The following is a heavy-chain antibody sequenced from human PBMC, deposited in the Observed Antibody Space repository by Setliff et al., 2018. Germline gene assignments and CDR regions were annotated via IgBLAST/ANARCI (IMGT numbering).Heavy chain of an antibody. D-gene: IGHD1-26*01. CDR3: ARGDVYSGSYYHFDY. J-gene: IGHJ4*02. CDR1: GYTFTSYA. V-gene: IGHV1-3*01. Sequence: GASVKVSCKASGYTFTSYAMHWVRQAPGQRLEWMGWINAGNGNTKYSQKFQGRVTITRDTSASTAYMELSSLRSEDTAIYYCARGDVYSGSYYHFDYWGQGTLVTVS. CDR2: INAGNGNT.